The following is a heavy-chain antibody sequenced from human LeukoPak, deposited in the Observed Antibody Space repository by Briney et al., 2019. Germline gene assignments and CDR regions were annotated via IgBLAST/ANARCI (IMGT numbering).Heavy chain of an antibody. V-gene: IGHV1-8*01. D-gene: IGHD5-18*01. CDR2: MNPNSGNT. CDR1: GYTFTRYD. CDR3: ARGLLGTAMVLFDY. J-gene: IGHJ4*02. Sequence: ASVKVSCKASGYTFTRYDINWVRQATGQGLEWMGWMNPNSGNTGYAQKFQGRVTMTRNTSISTAYMELSSLRSEDTAVYYCARGLLGTAMVLFDYWGQGTLVTVSS.